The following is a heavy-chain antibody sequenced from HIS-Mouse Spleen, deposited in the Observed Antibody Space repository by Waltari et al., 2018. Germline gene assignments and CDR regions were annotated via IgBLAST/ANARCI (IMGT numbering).Heavy chain of an antibody. V-gene: IGHV1-2*02. CDR3: ARDHSGSYYGGVGP. D-gene: IGHD1-26*01. CDR2: INPNSGGT. Sequence: QVQLVQSGAEVKKPGASVKVSCKASGYTFTGYYMHWVRQAPGQGLEWRGWINPNSGGTNYGQKCQGRVTMNRDTSISTAYMELSRLRSDETAVYYCARDHSGSYYGGVGPWGQGTLVTVSS. CDR1: GYTFTGYY. J-gene: IGHJ5*02.